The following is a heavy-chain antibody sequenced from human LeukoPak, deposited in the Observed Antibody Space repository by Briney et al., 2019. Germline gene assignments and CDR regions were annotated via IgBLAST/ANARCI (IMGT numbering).Heavy chain of an antibody. CDR1: GFTFSSYA. CDR3: AKDNLQRHYYGSGSYYNAWNWFDP. CDR2: ISGSGGST. J-gene: IGHJ5*02. Sequence: GGSLRLSCAASGFTFSSYAMSWVRQAPGKGLEWVSAISGSGGSTHYADSVKGRFTISRDNSKNTLYLQMNSLRAEDTAVYYCAKDNLQRHYYGSGSYYNAWNWFDPWGQGTLVTVSS. V-gene: IGHV3-23*01. D-gene: IGHD3-10*01.